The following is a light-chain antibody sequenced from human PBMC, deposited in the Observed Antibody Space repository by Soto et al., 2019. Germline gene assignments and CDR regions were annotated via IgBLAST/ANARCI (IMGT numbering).Light chain of an antibody. Sequence: EIVMPQTPATLSVSPGERGTLSCRASQSVSSNLAWYQQKPGQAPRLLIYGASTRATGIPARFSGSGSGTEFTLTISSLQSEDFAVYYCQQYNNWPRTFGQGTNLEIK. CDR3: QQYNNWPRT. CDR2: GAS. V-gene: IGKV3-15*01. CDR1: QSVSSN. J-gene: IGKJ2*01.